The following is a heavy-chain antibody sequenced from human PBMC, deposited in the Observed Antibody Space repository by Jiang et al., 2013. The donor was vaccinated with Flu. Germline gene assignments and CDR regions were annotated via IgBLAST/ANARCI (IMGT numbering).Heavy chain of an antibody. D-gene: IGHD4-17*01. CDR3: ARDRDKDYGDYVGYYYGMDV. V-gene: IGHV3-33*01. Sequence: VQLLESGGGVVQPGRSLRLSCAASGFTFSSYGMHWVRQAPGKGLEWVAVIWYDGSNKYYADSVKGRFTISRDNSKNTLYLQMNSLRAEDTAVYYCARDRDKDYGDYVGYYYGMDVWG. CDR2: IWYDGSNK. J-gene: IGHJ6*01. CDR1: GFTFSSYG.